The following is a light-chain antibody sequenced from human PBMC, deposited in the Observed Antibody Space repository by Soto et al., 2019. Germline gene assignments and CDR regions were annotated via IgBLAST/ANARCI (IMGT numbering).Light chain of an antibody. V-gene: IGKV1-5*01. CDR3: QHMRT. Sequence: DIQMTQSPSTLSASVGDRVTITCRASQSISSWLAWYQLKPGKAPKFLIYDASTLESGVPSRFSGSGFGTEFSLTISSLQPDDFGSYYCQHMRTFGQGTKVDIK. J-gene: IGKJ1*01. CDR2: DAS. CDR1: QSISSW.